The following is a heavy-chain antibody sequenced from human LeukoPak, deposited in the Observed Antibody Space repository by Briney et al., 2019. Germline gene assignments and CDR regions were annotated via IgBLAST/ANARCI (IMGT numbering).Heavy chain of an antibody. CDR2: ISAYNGNT. CDR3: AELYCSSSSCYNHWFDP. D-gene: IGHD2-2*02. V-gene: IGHV1-18*04. CDR1: GYTFTSYG. J-gene: IGHJ5*02. Sequence: AASVKVSRKASGYTFTSYGISWVRQAHGQGLEWMGWISAYNGNTNYAQKLQGRVTMTTDTSTSTAYMELRSLRSDDTAVYYCAELYCSSSSCYNHWFDPWGQGTLVTVSS.